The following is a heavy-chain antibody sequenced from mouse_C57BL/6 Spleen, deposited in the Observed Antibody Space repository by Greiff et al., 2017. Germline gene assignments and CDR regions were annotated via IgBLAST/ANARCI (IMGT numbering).Heavy chain of an antibody. Sequence: VKLMESGPGLVQPSQSLSITCTVSGFSLTSYGVHWVRQSPGKGLEWLGVIWRGGSTDYNAAFMSRLSITKDNSKSQVFFKMNSLQADVTAIYYCAKTVTGTNYFDYWGQGTTLTVSS. CDR1: GFSLTSYG. J-gene: IGHJ2*01. CDR2: IWRGGST. D-gene: IGHD4-1*01. V-gene: IGHV2-5*01. CDR3: AKTVTGTNYFDY.